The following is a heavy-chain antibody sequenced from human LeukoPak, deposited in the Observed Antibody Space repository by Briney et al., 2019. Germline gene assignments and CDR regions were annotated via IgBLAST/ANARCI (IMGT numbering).Heavy chain of an antibody. Sequence: SETLSLTCTVSGGSISSYYWSWIRQPPGKGLEWIGSIYYSGTTYYNPSLKSRVTISVDTSKNQFSLKLRFVTAADTAVYYCTRESSSASEYWGQGTLVTVSS. CDR3: TRESSSASEY. CDR1: GGSISSYY. J-gene: IGHJ4*02. V-gene: IGHV4-59*05. D-gene: IGHD6-6*01. CDR2: IYYSGTT.